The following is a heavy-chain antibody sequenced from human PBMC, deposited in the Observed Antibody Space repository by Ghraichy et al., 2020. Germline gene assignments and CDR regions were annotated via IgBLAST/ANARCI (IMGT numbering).Heavy chain of an antibody. D-gene: IGHD3-3*01. J-gene: IGHJ6*03. CDR3: ARNPYYDFWSGYDYYYYMDV. CDR1: GGSISSGSYY. V-gene: IGHV4-61*02. Sequence: TLSLTCTVSGGSISSGSYYWSWIRQPAGKGLEWIGRIYTSGSTNYNPSLKSRVTMSVDTSKNQFSLKLSSVTAADTAVYYCARNPYYDFWSGYDYYYYMDVWGKGTTVTVSS. CDR2: IYTSGST.